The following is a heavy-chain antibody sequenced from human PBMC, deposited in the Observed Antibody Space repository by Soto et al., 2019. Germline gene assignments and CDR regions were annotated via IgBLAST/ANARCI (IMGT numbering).Heavy chain of an antibody. Sequence: EVQLLESGGGLVQPGGSLRLSCAASGFTFSSYAMSWVRQAPGKGLEWVSAISGSGGSTYYADSVKGRFTISRDNSKITLYLQMNSLRAEDTAVYYCAKGGQWLVNHYYYYMDVWGKGTTVTVSS. CDR2: ISGSGGST. J-gene: IGHJ6*03. V-gene: IGHV3-23*01. D-gene: IGHD6-19*01. CDR3: AKGGQWLVNHYYYYMDV. CDR1: GFTFSSYA.